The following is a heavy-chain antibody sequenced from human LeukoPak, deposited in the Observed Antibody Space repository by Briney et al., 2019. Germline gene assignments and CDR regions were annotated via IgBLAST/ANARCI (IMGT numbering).Heavy chain of an antibody. CDR1: GFTFSSYG. V-gene: IGHV3-30*02. CDR2: IRYDGSNK. CDR3: AKRSAESSGYFDY. D-gene: IGHD6-19*01. Sequence: PGGSLRLSCAASGFTFSSYGMHWVRQAPGKGLEWVAFIRYDGSNKYYADSVKGRFTISRDNSKNTLYLQMNSLRAEDTALYYCAKRSAESSGYFDYWGQGTLVTVSS. J-gene: IGHJ4*02.